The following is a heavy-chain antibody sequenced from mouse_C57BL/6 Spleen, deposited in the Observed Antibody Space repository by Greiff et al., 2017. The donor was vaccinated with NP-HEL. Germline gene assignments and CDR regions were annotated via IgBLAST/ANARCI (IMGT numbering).Heavy chain of an antibody. J-gene: IGHJ2*01. D-gene: IGHD1-1*01. CDR3: ARIGYYGSSDGN. CDR1: GFNIKDYY. V-gene: IGHV14-2*01. CDR2: IDPEDGET. Sequence: EVQLQQSGAELVKPGASVKLSCTASGFNIKDYYMHWVKQRTEQGLEWIGRIDPEDGETKYAPQFQGKATITADTSSNTAYLQLSSLTSEDTAVYYCARIGYYGSSDGNWGQGTTLTVSS.